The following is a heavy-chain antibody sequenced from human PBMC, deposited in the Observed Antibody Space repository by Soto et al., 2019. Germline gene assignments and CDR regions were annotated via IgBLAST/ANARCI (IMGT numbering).Heavy chain of an antibody. CDR1: GGTFSSYA. CDR2: IIPIFGTA. V-gene: IGHV1-69*06. CDR3: ASRYYYDSSGYGGPYYYGMDV. J-gene: IGHJ6*02. D-gene: IGHD3-22*01. Sequence: ASVKVSCKASGGTFSSYAISWVRQAPGQGLEWMGGIIPIFGTANYAQKFQGRVTITADKSTSTAYMELSSLSSEDTAVYYCASRYYYDSSGYGGPYYYGMDVWGQVATVTVSS.